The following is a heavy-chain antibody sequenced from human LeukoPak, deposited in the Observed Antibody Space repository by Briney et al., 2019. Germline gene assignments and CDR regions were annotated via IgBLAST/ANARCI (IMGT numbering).Heavy chain of an antibody. J-gene: IGHJ5*02. CDR3: ARDLPNYGLRRWFDP. CDR1: GFTFSSYA. V-gene: IGHV1-2*02. CDR2: INPNSGGT. D-gene: IGHD4-17*01. Sequence: PGRSLRLSCAASGFTFSSYAMHWVRQAPGQGLEWMGWINPNSGGTNYAQKFQGRVTMTRDTSISTAYMELSRLRSDDTAVYYCARDLPNYGLRRWFDPWGQGTLVTVSS.